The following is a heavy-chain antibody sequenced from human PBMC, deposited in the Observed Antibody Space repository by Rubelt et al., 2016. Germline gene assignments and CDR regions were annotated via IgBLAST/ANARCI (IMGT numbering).Heavy chain of an antibody. Sequence: QVQLVQSGAEVKKPGASVKVSCKASGYTFTGYYMHWVRQAPGQGLEWMGWINPNRGGTNYAQKFQGRVTMTRATSISTAYMELRSLTSDDTAVYYCARAGPGAARPDYWGQGTLVTVSS. J-gene: IGHJ4*02. CDR1: GYTFTGYY. CDR3: ARAGPGAARPDY. CDR2: INPNRGGT. D-gene: IGHD6-6*01. V-gene: IGHV1-2*02.